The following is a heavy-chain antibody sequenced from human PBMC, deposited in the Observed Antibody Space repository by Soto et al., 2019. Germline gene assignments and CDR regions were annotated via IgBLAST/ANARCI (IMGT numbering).Heavy chain of an antibody. Sequence: QMQLVQSGPEVKKPGTSVKVSCKTSGFTFSSSAVHWVRQARGHRLQWIGWIDVGSANANYAQMLHERVTISRDMSTSTAYMELSSLRPEDTAVYYCSADVGCYIYGLPTHCGPATLVTLSS. CDR1: GFTFSSSA. CDR2: IDVGSANA. V-gene: IGHV1-58*01. CDR3: SADVGCYIYGLPTH. D-gene: IGHD4-17*01. J-gene: IGHJ4*02.